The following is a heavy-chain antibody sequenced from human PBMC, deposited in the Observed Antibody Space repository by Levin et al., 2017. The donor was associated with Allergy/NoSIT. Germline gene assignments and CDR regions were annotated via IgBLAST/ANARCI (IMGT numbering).Heavy chain of an antibody. V-gene: IGHV4-59*01. CDR1: GGSISSYY. J-gene: IGHJ5*02. CDR2: IYYSGST. Sequence: PGGSLRLSCIVSGGSISSYYWSWIRQPPGKGLEWIGYIYYSGSTNYNPSLKSRVTISVDTSKNQFSLKLSSVTAADTAVYYCARASVVAGTGWFDPWGQGTLVTVSS. D-gene: IGHD6-19*01. CDR3: ARASVVAGTGWFDP.